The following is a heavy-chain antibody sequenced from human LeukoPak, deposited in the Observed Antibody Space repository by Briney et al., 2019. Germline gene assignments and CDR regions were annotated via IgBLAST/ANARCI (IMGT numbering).Heavy chain of an antibody. Sequence: QSGGSLRLSCAASGFTFSSYGMHWVRQAPGKGLEWVAVISYDGSNKYYADSVKGRFTISRDNSKNTLYLQMNSLRAEDTAVYYCAKERKSGEGYYYYGMDVWGKGTTVTVSS. CDR1: GFTFSSYG. V-gene: IGHV3-30*18. CDR2: ISYDGSNK. D-gene: IGHD3-10*01. CDR3: AKERKSGEGYYYYGMDV. J-gene: IGHJ6*04.